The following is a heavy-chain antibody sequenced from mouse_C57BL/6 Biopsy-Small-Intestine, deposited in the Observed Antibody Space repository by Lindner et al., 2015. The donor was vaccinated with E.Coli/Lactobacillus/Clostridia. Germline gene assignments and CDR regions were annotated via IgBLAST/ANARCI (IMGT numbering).Heavy chain of an antibody. CDR1: GGTFNNYA. Sequence: SVKVSCKASGGTFNNYAINWVRQAPGQGLEWMGGIITTFGTANYAQKFQGIVTITADASTSTAYMELSSLRSEDTAVYYCARRQGVKFVYYFDYWGQGTLVTVSS. CDR3: ARRQGVKFVYYFDY. D-gene: IGHD3-2*01. V-gene: IGHV1-79*01. J-gene: IGHJ2*01. CDR2: IITTFGTA.